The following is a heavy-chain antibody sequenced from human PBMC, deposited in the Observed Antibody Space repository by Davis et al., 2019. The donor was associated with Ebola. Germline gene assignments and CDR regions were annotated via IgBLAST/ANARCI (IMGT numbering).Heavy chain of an antibody. D-gene: IGHD3-3*01. CDR3: ARDSAIFGMDV. V-gene: IGHV3-48*04. CDR1: GFTFSSYS. J-gene: IGHJ6*02. Sequence: GESLKISCAASGFTFSSYSMNWVRQAPGKGLEWVSYITSSGSTIYYADSVKGRFTISRDNAKNSLYLQMNSLRAEDTAVYYCARDSAIFGMDVWGQGTTVTVSS. CDR2: ITSSGSTI.